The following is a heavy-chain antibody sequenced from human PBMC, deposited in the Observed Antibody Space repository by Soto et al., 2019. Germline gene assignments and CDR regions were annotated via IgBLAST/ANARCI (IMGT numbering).Heavy chain of an antibody. CDR1: GFSFSEYS. CDR3: SRDLSRSSWYPGASNGVDV. CDR2: ISISSSHI. V-gene: IGHV3-21*01. J-gene: IGHJ6*02. D-gene: IGHD6-13*01. Sequence: EVQVVESGGDLVKPGGSLRLSCAASGFSFSEYSMTWVREAPGKGLEWVSSISISSSHIYYGDSVKGRFTISRDNAKNTRYLQLNGLRVEDTAVYYCSRDLSRSSWYPGASNGVDVWGQGTTVIVSS.